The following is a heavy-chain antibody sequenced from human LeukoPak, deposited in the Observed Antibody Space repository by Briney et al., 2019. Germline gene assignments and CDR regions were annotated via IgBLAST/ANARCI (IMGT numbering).Heavy chain of an antibody. CDR3: AREGGPYRPLDY. Sequence: PSETLSLTCGVSGGSISSTNWWTWVRQPPGEGLEWIGEVHLSGRTNYNPSLERRVTMSVDVSENHISLKLTSVTAADTAVYYCAREGGPYRPLDYSGQGTLVTVSS. CDR1: GGSISSTNW. CDR2: VHLSGRT. J-gene: IGHJ4*02. V-gene: IGHV4-4*02.